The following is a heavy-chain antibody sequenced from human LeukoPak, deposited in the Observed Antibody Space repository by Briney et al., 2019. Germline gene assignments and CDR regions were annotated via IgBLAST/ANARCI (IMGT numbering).Heavy chain of an antibody. Sequence: SETLSLTCAVSGVSISSSNWWSWVRQPPGKGLEWIGEIYHSGSTNYNPSLKSRVTISVDKSKNQFSLKLSSVTAADTAVYYCAKDSSALDAFDIWGQGTMVTVSS. CDR2: IYHSGST. CDR1: GVSISSSNW. D-gene: IGHD3-22*01. V-gene: IGHV4-4*02. J-gene: IGHJ3*02. CDR3: AKDSSALDAFDI.